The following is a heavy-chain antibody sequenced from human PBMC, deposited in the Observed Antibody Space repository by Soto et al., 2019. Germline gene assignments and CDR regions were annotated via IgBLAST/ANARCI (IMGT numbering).Heavy chain of an antibody. V-gene: IGHV4-31*03. D-gene: IGHD6-6*01. Sequence: SETLSLTCSVSGGSVSSGGYYWSWIRQLPGKDLEWIGYIYHSGNTYYNSSLKSRLTISVDTSKNQFSLKLTSVTAADTAVYYCARVGISSSDAFDIWGQGTMVTVSS. CDR3: ARVGISSSDAFDI. CDR1: GGSVSSGGYY. J-gene: IGHJ3*02. CDR2: IYHSGNT.